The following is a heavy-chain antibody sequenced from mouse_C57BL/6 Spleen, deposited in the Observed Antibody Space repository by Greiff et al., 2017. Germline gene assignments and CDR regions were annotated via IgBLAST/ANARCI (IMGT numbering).Heavy chain of an antibody. J-gene: IGHJ2*01. D-gene: IGHD4-1*01. CDR1: GYAFSSSW. Sequence: VQLQQSGPELVKPGASVKISCKASGYAFSSSWMNWVKQRPGKGLEWIGRIYPGDGDTNYNGKFKGQATLTADKSSSTAYMHLSRLTSEDSAVYFCARKGNWVFDYWGQGTTLTVSS. CDR3: ARKGNWVFDY. CDR2: IYPGDGDT. V-gene: IGHV1-82*01.